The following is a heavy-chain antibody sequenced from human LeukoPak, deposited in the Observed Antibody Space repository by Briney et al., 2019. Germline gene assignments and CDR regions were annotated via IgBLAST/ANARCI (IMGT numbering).Heavy chain of an antibody. CDR2: ISAYNGNT. D-gene: IGHD3-10*01. Sequence: ASVKVSCKASGYTFTSYGITWVRQAPGQGLEWMGWISAYNGNTNYAQKLQGRVTMTTDTSTSTAYMELRSLRSDDTAVYYCARAGGYYASGNSHGYNWFDPWGQGTLVTVSS. J-gene: IGHJ5*01. CDR3: ARAGGYYASGNSHGYNWFDP. CDR1: GYTFTSYG. V-gene: IGHV1-18*01.